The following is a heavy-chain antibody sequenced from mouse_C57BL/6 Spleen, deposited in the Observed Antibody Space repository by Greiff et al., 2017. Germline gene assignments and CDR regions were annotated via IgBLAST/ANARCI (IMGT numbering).Heavy chain of an antibody. CDR1: GYAFTNYL. Sequence: VQLQQSGAELVRPGTSVKVSCKASGYAFTNYLIEWVKQRPGQGLEWIGVINPGSGGTNYNEKFKGKATLTADKSSSTAYMQLSSLTSEDSAVYFCARYYGKTHAMDYWGQGTSVTVSS. D-gene: IGHD2-1*01. CDR2: INPGSGGT. CDR3: ARYYGKTHAMDY. J-gene: IGHJ4*01. V-gene: IGHV1-54*01.